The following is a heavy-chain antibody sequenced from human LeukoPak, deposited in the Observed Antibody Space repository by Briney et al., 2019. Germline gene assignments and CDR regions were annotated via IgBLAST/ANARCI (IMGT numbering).Heavy chain of an antibody. Sequence: SETLSLTCTVSGGSISSDYWSWIRQPPGRGLEWIGYIYYSGSTNYNPSLKSRVTISVDTSKNQFSLKLSSVTAADTAVYYCARDDGSAGGTDAFDIWGQGTMVTVSS. D-gene: IGHD1-1*01. V-gene: IGHV4-59*01. CDR1: GGSISSDY. CDR2: IYYSGST. CDR3: ARDDGSAGGTDAFDI. J-gene: IGHJ3*02.